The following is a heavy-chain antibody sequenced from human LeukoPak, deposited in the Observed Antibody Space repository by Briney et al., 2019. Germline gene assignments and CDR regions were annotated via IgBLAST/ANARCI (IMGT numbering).Heavy chain of an antibody. CDR1: GGSISSYY. CDR3: ARFTQKTIFGVVIPHNFDY. J-gene: IGHJ4*02. Sequence: PSETLSLTCTVSGGSISSYYWSWIRQPPGKGLEWIGYIYYSGSTNYNPSLKSRVTISVDTSKNQFSLKLSSVTAADTAVYYCARFTQKTIFGVVIPHNFDYWGQGTLVTVSS. D-gene: IGHD3-3*01. CDR2: IYYSGST. V-gene: IGHV4-59*12.